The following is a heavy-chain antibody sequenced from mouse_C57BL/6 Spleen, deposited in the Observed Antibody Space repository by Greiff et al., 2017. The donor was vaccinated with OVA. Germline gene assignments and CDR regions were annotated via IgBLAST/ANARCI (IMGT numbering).Heavy chain of an antibody. Sequence: EVHLVESGGGLVKPGGSLKLSCAASGFTFSSYAMSWVRQTPEKRLEWVATISDGGSYTYYPDNVKGRFTISRDNAKNNLYLQMSHLKSEDTAMYYCARAYDYDVSPWFAYWGQGTLVTVSA. CDR1: GFTFSSYA. CDR3: ARAYDYDVSPWFAY. J-gene: IGHJ3*01. D-gene: IGHD2-4*01. CDR2: ISDGGSYT. V-gene: IGHV5-4*01.